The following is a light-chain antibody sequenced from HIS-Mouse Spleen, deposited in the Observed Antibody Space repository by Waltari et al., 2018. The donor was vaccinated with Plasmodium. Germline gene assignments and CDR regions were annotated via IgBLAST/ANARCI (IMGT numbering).Light chain of an antibody. CDR1: SSDVGGYNY. Sequence: QSALTQPASVSGSPGQSITISCTGTSSDVGGYNYVSWYPQHPGKAPKLMIYDVSNRPSGVSKLFSCSKSGYTASLTISGLQAEDEADYYCSSYTSSSTYVFGTGTKVTVL. J-gene: IGLJ1*01. CDR2: DVS. CDR3: SSYTSSSTYV. V-gene: IGLV2-14*01.